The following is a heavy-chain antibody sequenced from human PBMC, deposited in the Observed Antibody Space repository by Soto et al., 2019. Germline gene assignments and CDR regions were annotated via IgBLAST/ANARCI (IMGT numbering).Heavy chain of an antibody. CDR2: IYYSGKT. V-gene: IGHV4-39*01. D-gene: IGHD1-1*01. Sequence: PSETLSLTCTLSGASIASTTYFWAWIRQPPGKGLEWFGSIYYSGKTHYNPSLKSRVNISVDRSKNQFSLHITSVTAADTAVYYCAKNLPGTGRFHYLGQGTFVTLSS. CDR3: AKNLPGTGRFHY. J-gene: IGHJ4*02. CDR1: GASIASTTYF.